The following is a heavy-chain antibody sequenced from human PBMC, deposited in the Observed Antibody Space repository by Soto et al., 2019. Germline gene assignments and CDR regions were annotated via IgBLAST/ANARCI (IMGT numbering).Heavy chain of an antibody. CDR1: GLAFRNYG. J-gene: IGHJ4*02. CDR2: ISGTAHAT. D-gene: IGHD3-3*02. CDR3: VKDAPQPFSD. V-gene: IGHV3-23*01. Sequence: EVQLLESGGGLVQPGGSLGISGAAPGLAFRNYGRSWFRRPPGKGLEWVSAISGTAHATYYAASVKGRFTISRDNSKNTLYLQMNSLRVEDTAVYFCVKDAPQPFSDWGQGTLVTVSS.